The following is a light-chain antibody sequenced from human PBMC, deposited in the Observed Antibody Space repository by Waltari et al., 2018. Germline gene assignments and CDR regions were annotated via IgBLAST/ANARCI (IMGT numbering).Light chain of an antibody. J-gene: IGKJ4*01. Sequence: DIQMTQSPSTLSASVGDRVTITCRASQSISTWLAWYQQKPGKAPKLLIYMASSLESGVSSRFSGSGSGTEFTLIISSLQPADSATYYCQHYNGYPVTFGGGTKVEIK. V-gene: IGKV1-5*03. CDR1: QSISTW. CDR3: QHYNGYPVT. CDR2: MAS.